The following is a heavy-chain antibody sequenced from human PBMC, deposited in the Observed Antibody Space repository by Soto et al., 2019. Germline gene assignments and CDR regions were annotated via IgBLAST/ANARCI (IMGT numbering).Heavy chain of an antibody. D-gene: IGHD2-2*01. Sequence: PSETLSLTCAVSGGSISSGGYSWSWIRQPPGKGLEWIGYIYHSGSTYYNPSLKSRVTISVDRSKNQFSLKLSSVTAADTAVYYCARAGIVVVPAATRIWFDPWGQGTLVTVSS. V-gene: IGHV4-30-2*01. CDR3: ARAGIVVVPAATRIWFDP. CDR2: IYHSGST. CDR1: GGSISSGGYS. J-gene: IGHJ5*02.